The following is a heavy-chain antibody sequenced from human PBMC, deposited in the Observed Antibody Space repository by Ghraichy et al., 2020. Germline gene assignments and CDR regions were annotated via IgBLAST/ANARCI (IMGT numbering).Heavy chain of an antibody. D-gene: IGHD6-19*01. V-gene: IGHV4-30-2*01. CDR2: ISHTGNT. CDR1: GGSVSSGAFY. Sequence: TLSLTCTVSGGSVSSGAFYWSWLRPPPGKGLEWVGFISHTGNTYYNPSLESRVTLSIDKSSNHFSLKVSSVTAADTAVYFCARVSRRSGWCFDYWGQGTLVTVSS. J-gene: IGHJ4*02. CDR3: ARVSRRSGWCFDY.